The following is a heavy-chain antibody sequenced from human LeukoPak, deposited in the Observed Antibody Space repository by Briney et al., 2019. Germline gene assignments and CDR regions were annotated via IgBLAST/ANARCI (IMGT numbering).Heavy chain of an antibody. V-gene: IGHV3-15*01. J-gene: IGHJ4*02. Sequence: GGSLRLSCAASGFTFSSYVMTWVRQAPGKGLEWVGRVQGKTDGGTTDYAAPVKGRFTISRDDSKNTLYLQMSSLKTEDTAVYYCTTDRSYSGGSCYFAADYWGQGTLVTVSS. CDR2: VQGKTDGGTT. CDR3: TTDRSYSGGSCYFAADY. D-gene: IGHD2-15*01. CDR1: GFTFSSYV.